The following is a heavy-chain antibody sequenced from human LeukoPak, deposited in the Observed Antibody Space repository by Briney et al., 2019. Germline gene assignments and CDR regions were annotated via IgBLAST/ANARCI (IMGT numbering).Heavy chain of an antibody. J-gene: IGHJ6*02. CDR2: IKQDGGEK. CDR3: ARSLGRFYYGMDV. CDR1: RFTFNSYA. V-gene: IGHV3-7*03. D-gene: IGHD1-26*01. Sequence: PGGSLRLSCAASRFTFNSYAMSWVRQAPGKGLEWVANIKQDGGEKYYVDSVRGRFTISKDDARNSVNLQMNSLRVEDTAVYYCARSLGRFYYGMDVWGQGTTVTVSS.